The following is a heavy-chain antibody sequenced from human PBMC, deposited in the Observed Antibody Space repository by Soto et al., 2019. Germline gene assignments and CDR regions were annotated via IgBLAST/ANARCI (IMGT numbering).Heavy chain of an antibody. CDR3: ARDRYSSGWYDLDY. V-gene: IGHV3-33*01. CDR1: GFTFSSYG. Sequence: QVQLVEAGGGVVRPGRSLRLSCAASGFTFSSYGMHWVRQAPGKGLEWVSVIWYDGSNKYYADSVKGRFTISRDNFENTLYLQMNSLRAEDTAVYYCARDRYSSGWYDLDYWGQGTLVTVSS. J-gene: IGHJ4*02. CDR2: IWYDGSNK. D-gene: IGHD6-19*01.